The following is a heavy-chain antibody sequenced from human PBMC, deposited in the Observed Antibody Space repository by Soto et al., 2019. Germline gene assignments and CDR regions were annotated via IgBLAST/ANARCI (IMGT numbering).Heavy chain of an antibody. CDR2: ISGSGGST. CDR1: GFSVSSYA. D-gene: IGHD3-22*01. J-gene: IGHJ6*02. V-gene: IGHV3-23*01. CDR3: AKAKLYYHDSSGYPNDYYYYGMDV. Sequence: SLSLSFGSFGFSVSSYAMSWVGQAPGKGLEWASAISGSGGSTYYADSVKGRFTISRDNSKNTLYLQMNSLRAEDTAVYYCAKAKLYYHDSSGYPNDYYYYGMDVCGQGTTVTVSS.